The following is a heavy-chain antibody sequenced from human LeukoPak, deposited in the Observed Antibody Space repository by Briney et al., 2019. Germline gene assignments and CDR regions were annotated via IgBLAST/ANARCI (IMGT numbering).Heavy chain of an antibody. CDR2: IYSSGST. CDR3: ARAYSPVDYFDY. D-gene: IGHD6-13*01. Sequence: SQTLSLTCTVSGGSISSGSHYWSWIRQPAGKGLEWIGRIYSSGSTNYNPSLKSRVTISVDTSKNQFSLKLNSVTAADTAVYYCARAYSPVDYFDYWGQGTLVTVSP. V-gene: IGHV4-61*02. J-gene: IGHJ4*02. CDR1: GGSISSGSHY.